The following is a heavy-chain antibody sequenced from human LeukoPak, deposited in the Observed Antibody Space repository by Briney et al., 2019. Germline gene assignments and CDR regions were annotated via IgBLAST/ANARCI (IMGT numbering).Heavy chain of an antibody. CDR2: INHSGST. Sequence: SETLSLTCAVYGGSFGGYYWSWIRQPPGKGLEWIGEINHSGSTNYNPSLKSRVTISVDTSKNQFSLKLSSVTAADTAVYYCARKAFGGGRRPYYFDYWGQGTLVTVSS. CDR3: ARKAFGGGRRPYYFDY. V-gene: IGHV4-34*01. D-gene: IGHD3-16*01. J-gene: IGHJ4*02. CDR1: GGSFGGYY.